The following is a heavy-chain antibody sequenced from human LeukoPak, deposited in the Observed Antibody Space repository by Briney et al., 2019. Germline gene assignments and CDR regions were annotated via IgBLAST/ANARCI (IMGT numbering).Heavy chain of an antibody. CDR1: GYTFTSYY. D-gene: IGHD3-9*01. CDR3: ARKRGVYYDILTGYYNGAFDI. CDR2: INPNSGGT. Sequence: GASVKVSCTASGYTFTSYYMHWVRQAPGQGLEWMGWINPNSGGTNYAQKFQGRVTMTRDTSISTAYMELSRLRSDDTAVYYCARKRGVYYDILTGYYNGAFDIWGQGTMVTVSS. J-gene: IGHJ3*02. V-gene: IGHV1-2*02.